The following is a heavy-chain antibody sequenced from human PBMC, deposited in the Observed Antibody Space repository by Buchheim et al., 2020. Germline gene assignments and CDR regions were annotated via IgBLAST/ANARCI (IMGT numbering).Heavy chain of an antibody. Sequence: EVQLVESGGGLVQPGGSLRLSCAASGFTFSSYAMSWVRQAPGKGLEWVSAISSGGRTYYADSVKGRFTISRDNSKKTLYLLMNSLRAEDTAVYYCAKDKGWLVFYFDYWGQGTL. CDR3: AKDKGWLVFYFDY. CDR1: GFTFSSYA. V-gene: IGHV3-23*04. J-gene: IGHJ4*02. D-gene: IGHD6-19*01. CDR2: ISSGGRT.